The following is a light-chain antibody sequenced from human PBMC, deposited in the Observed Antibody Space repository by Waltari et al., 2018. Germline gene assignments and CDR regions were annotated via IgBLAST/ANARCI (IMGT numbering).Light chain of an antibody. CDR1: QGLSTW. CDR2: TSS. J-gene: IGKJ1*01. Sequence: DVHMTQSPSSVSASVGDRVTFSCRPSQGLSTWLAWYQQKPGRDPKLLIHTSSILQSGVPSRFSGSGSVTDFTLTISSLQPEDVATYYCQQANSFPWTFGQGTRVDIK. V-gene: IGKV1-12*01. CDR3: QQANSFPWT.